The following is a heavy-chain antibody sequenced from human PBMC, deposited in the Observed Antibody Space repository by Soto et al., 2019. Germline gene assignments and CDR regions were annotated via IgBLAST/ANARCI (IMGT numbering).Heavy chain of an antibody. CDR1: GFTFSSYG. CDR3: ARDGPYSGSHMPQDAFDI. D-gene: IGHD1-26*01. J-gene: IGHJ3*02. V-gene: IGHV3-30*03. CDR2: ISYDGSNK. Sequence: GGSLRLSCAASGFTFSSYGMHWVRQAPGKGLEWVAVISYDGSNKYYADSVKGRFTISRDNSKNTLYLQMNSLRDEDTAVYYCARDGPYSGSHMPQDAFDIWGQGTMVTVSS.